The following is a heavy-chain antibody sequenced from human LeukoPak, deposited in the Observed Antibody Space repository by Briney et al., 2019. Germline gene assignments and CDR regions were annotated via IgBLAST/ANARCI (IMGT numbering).Heavy chain of an antibody. V-gene: IGHV3-53*01. D-gene: IGHD6-19*01. CDR2: IYSGGST. CDR1: GFTVSSSY. J-gene: IGHJ4*02. Sequence: GGSLRLSCAASGFTVSSSYMSWVRQAPGKGLEWVSVIYSGGSTYYADSVKGRFTISRDNSKNTLSLQMNSLRAEDTAVYYCAKAYEQWLVKESDYWGQGTLVTVSS. CDR3: AKAYEQWLVKESDY.